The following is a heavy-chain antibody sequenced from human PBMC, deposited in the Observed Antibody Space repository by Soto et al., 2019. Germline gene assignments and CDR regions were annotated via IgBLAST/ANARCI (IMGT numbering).Heavy chain of an antibody. J-gene: IGHJ5*02. Sequence: EVQLVESGGGLVQPGGSLRLSCAVSGFMFSSYSMNWVRQAQGEGLEWVSYIDSSGTTIYYADSVKGRFTNSRYNSKNSLYLQMNRLRYEDTAVYYCARDRVQRNLFDPWGQGTLVPVSS. CDR2: IDSSGTTI. CDR3: ARDRVQRNLFDP. CDR1: GFMFSSYS. V-gene: IGHV3-48*02.